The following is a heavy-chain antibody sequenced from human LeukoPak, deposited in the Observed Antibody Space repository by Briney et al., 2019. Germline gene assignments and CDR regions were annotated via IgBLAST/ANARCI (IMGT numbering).Heavy chain of an antibody. V-gene: IGHV4-4*07. Sequence: SETLSLTCTVSGGSISSYYWSWVRQPAGKGLEWIGRIYTSGSTYYNPSLKSRVTISVDTSKNQFSLKLSSVTAADTAVYYCARDIIPPFDPWGQGTLVTVSS. CDR1: GGSISSYY. CDR2: IYTSGST. CDR3: ARDIIPPFDP. J-gene: IGHJ5*02.